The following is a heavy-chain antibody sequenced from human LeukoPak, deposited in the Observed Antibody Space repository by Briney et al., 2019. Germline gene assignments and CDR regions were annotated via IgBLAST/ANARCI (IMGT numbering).Heavy chain of an antibody. V-gene: IGHV4-30-4*01. CDR1: GGSICSGDYY. CDR2: IYYSGST. D-gene: IGHD3-16*02. J-gene: IGHJ5*02. Sequence: PSQTLSLTCTVSGGSICSGDYYWSRIRQPPGKGLEWIGYIYYSGSTYYNPSLKSRVTISVDTSKNQFSLKLSSVTAADTAVYYCARGFGGVIGNWFDPWGQGTLVTVSS. CDR3: ARGFGGVIGNWFDP.